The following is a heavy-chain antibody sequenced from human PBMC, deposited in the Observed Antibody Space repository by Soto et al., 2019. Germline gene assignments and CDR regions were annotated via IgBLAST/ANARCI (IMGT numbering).Heavy chain of an antibody. CDR3: ARDSVSAAAGTLPN. V-gene: IGHV1-18*01. CDR1: GYTFTSYG. Sequence: ASVKVCCKASGYTFTSYGISWVRQAPGQGLEWMGWISAYNGNTNYAQKLQGRVTMTTDTSTSTAYMELRSLRSDDTAVYYCARDSVSAAAGTLPNWGQGTLVTVSS. D-gene: IGHD6-13*01. CDR2: ISAYNGNT. J-gene: IGHJ4*02.